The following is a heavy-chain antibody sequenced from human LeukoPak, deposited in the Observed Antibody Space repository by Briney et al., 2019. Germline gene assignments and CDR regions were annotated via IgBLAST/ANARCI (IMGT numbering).Heavy chain of an antibody. D-gene: IGHD6-19*01. CDR2: INHSGST. J-gene: IGHJ4*02. CDR1: GGSFSGYY. CDR3: ARVNYSSGWYVDY. V-gene: IGHV4-34*01. Sequence: SETLSFTCAVYGGSFSGYYWSWIRQPPGKGLEWIGEINHSGSTNYNPSLKSRVTISVDTSKNQFSLKLSSVTAADTAVYYCARVNYSSGWYVDYWGQGTLVTVSS.